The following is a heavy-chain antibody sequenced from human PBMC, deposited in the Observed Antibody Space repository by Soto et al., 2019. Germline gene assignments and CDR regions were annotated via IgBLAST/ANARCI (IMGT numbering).Heavy chain of an antibody. CDR2: IYHSGST. J-gene: IGHJ4*02. D-gene: IGHD3-22*01. Sequence: SETLSLTCAVSGYSISSGYYWGWIRQPPGKGLEWIGSIYHSGSTYYNPSLKSRVTISVDRSKNQFSPKLSSVTAADTAVYYCARDAGYYDSSGFDYWGQGTLVTVSS. CDR1: GYSISSGYY. V-gene: IGHV4-38-2*02. CDR3: ARDAGYYDSSGFDY.